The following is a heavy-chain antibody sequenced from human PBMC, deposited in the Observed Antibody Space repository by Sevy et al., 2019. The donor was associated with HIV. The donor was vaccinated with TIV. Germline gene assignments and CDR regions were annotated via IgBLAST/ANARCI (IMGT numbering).Heavy chain of an antibody. CDR1: GFTFSDYY. CDR3: ARDLTYYYDSSGRNWFDP. D-gene: IGHD3-22*01. Sequence: GGSLRLSCAASGFTFSDYYMSWIRQAPGKGLEWVSYISSSGSTIYYADSVKGRFTISRDNAKNSLYLQMNGLRAEDTAVYYCARDLTYYYDSSGRNWFDPWGQGTLVTVSS. V-gene: IGHV3-11*01. J-gene: IGHJ5*02. CDR2: ISSSGSTI.